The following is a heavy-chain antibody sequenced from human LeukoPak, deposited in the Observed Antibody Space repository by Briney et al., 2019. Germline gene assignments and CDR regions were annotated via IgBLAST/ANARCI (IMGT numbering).Heavy chain of an antibody. V-gene: IGHV1-46*01. Sequence: ASVKVSCKASGYTFTRYYMHWVRQAPGQGLEWMGIINPSGGSTSYAQKFQGRVTMTRDTSTSTVYMELSSLRSEDTAVYYCARALVGAPLPNDAFDLWGQGTMVTVSS. D-gene: IGHD1-26*01. CDR3: ARALVGAPLPNDAFDL. CDR1: GYTFTRYY. J-gene: IGHJ3*01. CDR2: INPSGGST.